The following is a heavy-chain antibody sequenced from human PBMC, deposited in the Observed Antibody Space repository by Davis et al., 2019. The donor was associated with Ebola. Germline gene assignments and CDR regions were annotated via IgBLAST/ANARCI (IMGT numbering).Heavy chain of an antibody. CDR1: GYTFTSYA. J-gene: IGHJ4*02. V-gene: IGHV1-3*01. D-gene: IGHD1-26*01. CDR2: INAGNGNT. CDR3: ARVLVGATTESYFDY. Sequence: ASVKVSCKASGYTFTSYAMHWVRQAPGQRLEWMGWINAGNGNTKYSQKFQGRVTITRDTSASTAYMELSSLRSEDTAVYYCARVLVGATTESYFDYWGQGTLVTVSS.